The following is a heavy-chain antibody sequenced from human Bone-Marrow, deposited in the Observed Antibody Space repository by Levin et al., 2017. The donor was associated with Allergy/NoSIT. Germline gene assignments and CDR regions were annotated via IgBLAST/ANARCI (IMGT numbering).Heavy chain of an antibody. J-gene: IGHJ5*02. V-gene: IGHV3-48*02. CDR1: GFTFSSYS. CDR3: ARWVVVVPAVINWFDP. CDR2: ISSSSSTI. D-gene: IGHD2-2*01. Sequence: ASVKVSCAASGFTFSSYSMNWVRQAPGKGLEWVSYISSSSSTIYYADSVKGRFTISRDNAKNSLYLQMNSLRDEDTAVYYCARWVVVVPAVINWFDPWGQGTLVTVSS.